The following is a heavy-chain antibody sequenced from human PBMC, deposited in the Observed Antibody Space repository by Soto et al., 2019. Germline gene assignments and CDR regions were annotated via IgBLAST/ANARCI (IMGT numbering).Heavy chain of an antibody. V-gene: IGHV3-30-3*01. D-gene: IGHD6-19*01. CDR2: ISYDGSNK. CDR3: ARWEVAVAGKFDY. J-gene: IGHJ4*02. Sequence: QVQLVESGGGVVQPGRSLRLSCAASGFTFSSYAMHWVRQAPGKGLEWVAVISYDGSNKYYADSVKGRFTISRDNSKNTLYLQMNSLRDEDTAVYYCARWEVAVAGKFDYWGQGTLVTVSS. CDR1: GFTFSSYA.